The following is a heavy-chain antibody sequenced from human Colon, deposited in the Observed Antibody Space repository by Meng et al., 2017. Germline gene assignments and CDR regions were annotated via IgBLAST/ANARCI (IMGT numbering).Heavy chain of an antibody. Sequence: QLQLQVSGPGPVTPPLTLSLTGSASGGSSISGGSYRSWIRQHPGKVLEWNGYSYYSGSPYYNPSVKSLVTISVDPSKNQFSLKLSSVTAADSAVYYCARCPSTIAHYFDYWGQGTLVTVSS. CDR1: GGSSISGGSY. J-gene: IGHJ4*02. CDR3: ARCPSTIAHYFDY. CDR2: SYYSGSP. D-gene: IGHD2-2*01. V-gene: IGHV4-31*01.